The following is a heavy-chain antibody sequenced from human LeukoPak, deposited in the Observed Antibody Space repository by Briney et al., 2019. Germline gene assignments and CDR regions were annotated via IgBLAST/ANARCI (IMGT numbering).Heavy chain of an antibody. CDR3: ARDISYRSGGSCYLTIDY. J-gene: IGHJ4*02. CDR2: INPSGGST. V-gene: IGHV1-46*01. D-gene: IGHD2-15*01. Sequence: ATVKVSCKASGYTFTSYYMHWVRQAPGQGLEWMGIINPSGGSTSYAQKFQGRVTMTRDTSTSTVYMELSSLRSEDTAVYYCARDISYRSGGSCYLTIDYWGQGTLLTVSS. CDR1: GYTFTSYY.